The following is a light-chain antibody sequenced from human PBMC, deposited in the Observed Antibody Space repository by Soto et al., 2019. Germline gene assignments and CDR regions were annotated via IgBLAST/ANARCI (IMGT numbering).Light chain of an antibody. V-gene: IGKV1-27*01. CDR2: GAS. CDR3: QRYNSAALN. J-gene: IGKJ4*01. CDR1: QGISNY. Sequence: IQMTQSPSSLSASVGDRVTITCRASQGISNYLAWYQQKPGKVPKLLIFGASTLQSGAPSRFSGSGSGTDFSLTISSLQPEDVATYYWQRYNSAALNFGGGTKVELK.